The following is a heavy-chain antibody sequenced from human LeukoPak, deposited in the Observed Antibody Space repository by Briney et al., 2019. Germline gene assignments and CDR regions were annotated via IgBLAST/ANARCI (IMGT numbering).Heavy chain of an antibody. CDR1: GGSFSGHY. V-gene: IGHV4-34*01. J-gene: IGHJ4*02. Sequence: PSETLSLTCAVYGGSFSGHYWSWIRQPPGKGLEWIGEINHSGSTNYNPSLKSRVTISVDTSKNQFSLKLSSVTAADTAVYYCARISGWSNRAPFDYWGQGTLVTVSS. CDR3: ARISGWSNRAPFDY. CDR2: INHSGST. D-gene: IGHD6-19*01.